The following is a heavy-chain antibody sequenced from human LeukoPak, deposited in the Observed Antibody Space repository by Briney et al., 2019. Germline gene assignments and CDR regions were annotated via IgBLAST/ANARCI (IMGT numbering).Heavy chain of an antibody. CDR2: IRFDGSNK. J-gene: IGHJ5*02. Sequence: GGSLRLSCAASGFTFSSYGMHWVRQAPGKGLEWVAFIRFDGSNKYYADSVKGRFTISRDNAKNSLYLQMNSLRAEDTAVYYCARERLWFGELPENWFDPWGQGTLVTVSS. CDR1: GFTFSSYG. D-gene: IGHD3-10*01. CDR3: ARERLWFGELPENWFDP. V-gene: IGHV3-30*02.